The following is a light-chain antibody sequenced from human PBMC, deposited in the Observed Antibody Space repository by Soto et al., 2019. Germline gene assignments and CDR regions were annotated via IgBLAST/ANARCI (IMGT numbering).Light chain of an antibody. CDR2: DVT. J-gene: IGLJ1*01. CDR1: SSDVGGYNY. CDR3: SSYTTSNTXQIV. Sequence: QSVLTQPASVSGSPGQSITISCTGTSSDVGGYNYVSWYQHHPGKAPKLIIYDVTNRPSGVSNPFSGSKSGNTASLTISGLQPEDEADYYCSSYTTSNTXQIVFGTGTKVTVL. V-gene: IGLV2-14*03.